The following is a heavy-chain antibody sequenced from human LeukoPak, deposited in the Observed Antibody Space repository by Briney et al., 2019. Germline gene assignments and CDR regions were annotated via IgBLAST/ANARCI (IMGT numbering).Heavy chain of an antibody. Sequence: GGSLRLSCAASGFTFSSYAMRWVRQAPGQGLEWVSAISGSGGSTYYADSVKGRFTISRDNSKNTLYLQMNSLRAEDTAVYYCATTCCPYYYYGTDVWGQGTTVTVSS. J-gene: IGHJ6*02. CDR2: ISGSGGST. CDR1: GFTFSSYA. V-gene: IGHV3-23*01. CDR3: ATTCCPYYYYGTDV. D-gene: IGHD2-15*01.